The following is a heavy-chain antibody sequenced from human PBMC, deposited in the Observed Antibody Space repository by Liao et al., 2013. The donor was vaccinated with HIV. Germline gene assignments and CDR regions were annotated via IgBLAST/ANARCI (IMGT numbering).Heavy chain of an antibody. CDR2: INHSGST. V-gene: IGHV4-34*01. Sequence: QVQLQQWGAGLLKPSETLSLTCAVYGGSFSGYYWSWIRQPPGKGLEWIGEINHSGSTNYNPSLKSRVTISVDTSKNQFSLKLSSVTAADTAVYYCARCRIAARPFDPWGQGTLVTVSS. CDR1: GGSFSGYY. D-gene: IGHD6-6*01. J-gene: IGHJ5*02. CDR3: ARCRIAARPFDP.